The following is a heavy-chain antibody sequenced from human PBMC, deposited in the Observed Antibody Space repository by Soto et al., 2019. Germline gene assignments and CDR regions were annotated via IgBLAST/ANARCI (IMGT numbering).Heavy chain of an antibody. CDR1: GYTLTDFY. D-gene: IGHD6-13*01. Sequence: ASVKVSCKASGYTLTDFYMHWVRQAPGQGLEWMGIINPSGGSTSYAQKFQGRVTMTRDTSTSTVYMELSSLRSEDTAVYYCARARKAAAAIDYWGQGTLVTVSS. CDR2: INPSGGST. J-gene: IGHJ4*02. V-gene: IGHV1-46*01. CDR3: ARARKAAAAIDY.